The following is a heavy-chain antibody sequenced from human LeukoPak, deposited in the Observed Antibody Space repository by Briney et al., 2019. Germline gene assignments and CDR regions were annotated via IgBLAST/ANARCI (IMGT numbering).Heavy chain of an antibody. Sequence: SETLSLTCAVYGGSFSGYYWSWIRQPPGKGLVWSGEINHSGSTNYNPSLKSRVTISVDTSKNLFSLKLSSVTAADTAVYYCARRVTDTYYYYYYIDVWGKGTTVTVSS. CDR3: ARRVTDTYYYYYYIDV. CDR1: GGSFSGYY. CDR2: INHSGST. D-gene: IGHD2-21*02. V-gene: IGHV4-34*01. J-gene: IGHJ6*03.